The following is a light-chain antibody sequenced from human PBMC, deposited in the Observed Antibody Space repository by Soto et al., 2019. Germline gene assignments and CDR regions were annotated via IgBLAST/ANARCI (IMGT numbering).Light chain of an antibody. CDR1: SSDVGSYNL. V-gene: IGLV2-23*02. J-gene: IGLJ3*02. CDR3: CSYTGSSTFE. Sequence: QSALTQPASVSGSPGQSITISCTGTSSDVGSYNLVSWYQQHPGKAPKLMIYEVSKRPSGVSNRFSGSKSANTASLTISGLQAEYEADYYCCSYTGSSTFEFGGGTKLTVL. CDR2: EVS.